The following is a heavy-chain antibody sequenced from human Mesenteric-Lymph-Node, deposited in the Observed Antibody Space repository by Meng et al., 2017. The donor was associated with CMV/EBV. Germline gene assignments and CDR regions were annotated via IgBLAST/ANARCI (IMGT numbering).Heavy chain of an antibody. CDR2: FYYGGSN. D-gene: IGHD4-23*01. CDR1: GASIKTYY. CDR3: AGGRWSNFDY. J-gene: IGHJ4*02. V-gene: IGHV4-59*01. Sequence: SETLSLTCTVSGASIKTYYWTWIRQPPGKRLEWIGYFYYGGSNNYNPSLNSRVTISLDTSRNQISLNLRSVTAADTAMYYCAGGRWSNFDYWGQGRLVTVSS.